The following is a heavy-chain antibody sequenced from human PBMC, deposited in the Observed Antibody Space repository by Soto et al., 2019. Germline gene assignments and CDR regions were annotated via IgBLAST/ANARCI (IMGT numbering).Heavy chain of an antibody. CDR2: IFYSGST. D-gene: IGHD4-17*01. Sequence: SETLSLTCTVSGGSISSYYWSWIRQPPGRGLEWIGYIFYSGSTNYNPSLKSRVTISVDTSKNQFSLKLSSVTAADTAVYYCARRYGGAFDIWGQGTMVTVSS. CDR3: ARRYGGAFDI. V-gene: IGHV4-59*08. CDR1: GGSISSYY. J-gene: IGHJ3*02.